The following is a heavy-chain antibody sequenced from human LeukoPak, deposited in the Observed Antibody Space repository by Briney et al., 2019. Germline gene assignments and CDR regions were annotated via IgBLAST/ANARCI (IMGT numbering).Heavy chain of an antibody. CDR2: IHSGGIT. CDR3: VRDRGIASTGGYGMDV. D-gene: IGHD6-13*01. Sequence: PGGSLRLSCAASGFTVSNIYMSWVRQAPGTGLEWVSIIHSGGITHYADSVKGRFTISRDNSKNTLYLQMNSPRAEDTAVYYCVRDRGIASTGGYGMDVWGQGTTVTVSS. CDR1: GFTVSNIY. V-gene: IGHV3-53*01. J-gene: IGHJ6*02.